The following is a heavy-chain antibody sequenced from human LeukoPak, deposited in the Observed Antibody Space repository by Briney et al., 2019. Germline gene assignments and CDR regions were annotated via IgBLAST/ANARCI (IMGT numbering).Heavy chain of an antibody. Sequence: GGSLRLSCAASGFTFSSYAMSWVRQAPGKGLEWVSAISGSGGSTYYADSVKGRFTISRDNSKNTLYLQMNSLRAEDTAVYYCARDGSYGDAYYWGQGTLVTVSS. J-gene: IGHJ4*02. V-gene: IGHV3-23*01. CDR3: ARDGSYGDAYY. CDR1: GFTFSSYA. D-gene: IGHD4-17*01. CDR2: ISGSGGST.